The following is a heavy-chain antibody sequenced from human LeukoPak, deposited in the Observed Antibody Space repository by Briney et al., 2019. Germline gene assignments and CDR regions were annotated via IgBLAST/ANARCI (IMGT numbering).Heavy chain of an antibody. CDR1: GDPFNNYD. J-gene: IGHJ5*02. CDR2: MNPHSGKT. V-gene: IGHV1-8*01. Sequence: ASVKVSCKASGDPFNNYDINWVRQATGQGLEWMGWMNPHSGKTGYAQNFQGRVTMTRDTSISTAYMELSSLRSEDTAVYYCARLSSHYGDYKVDPWGQGTLVTVSS. D-gene: IGHD4-17*01. CDR3: ARLSSHYGDYKVDP.